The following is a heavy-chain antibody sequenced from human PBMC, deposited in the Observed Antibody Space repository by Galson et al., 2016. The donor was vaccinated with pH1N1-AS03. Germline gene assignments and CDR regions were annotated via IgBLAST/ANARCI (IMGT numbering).Heavy chain of an antibody. CDR1: GFTVSSSH. D-gene: IGHD3-10*01. J-gene: IGHJ4*02. V-gene: IGHV3-7*01. CDR3: ARAPDGSGSLYYFDY. Sequence: SLRLSCAASGFTVSSSHMNWVRQAPGKGLEWVANINQYGSEIYYVDSVKGRFTISRDNARNSLFLQMNSLRAEDTAVYYCARAPDGSGSLYYFDYWGQGTLVTVSS. CDR2: INQYGSEI.